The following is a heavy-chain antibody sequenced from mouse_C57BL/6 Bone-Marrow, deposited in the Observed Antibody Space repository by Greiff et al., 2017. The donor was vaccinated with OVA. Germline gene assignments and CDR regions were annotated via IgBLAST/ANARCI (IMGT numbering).Heavy chain of an antibody. Sequence: QVQLQQPGAELVKPGASVKLSCKASGYTFTSYWMQWVKQRPGQGLEWIGEIDASDSYTNYNQKFKGKATLTVDTTSSTAYMQLSSLTSEDSAVYYCARSYDYDDYAMDYWGQGTSVTVSS. CDR3: ARSYDYDDYAMDY. D-gene: IGHD2-4*01. V-gene: IGHV1-50*01. CDR1: GYTFTSYW. CDR2: IDASDSYT. J-gene: IGHJ4*01.